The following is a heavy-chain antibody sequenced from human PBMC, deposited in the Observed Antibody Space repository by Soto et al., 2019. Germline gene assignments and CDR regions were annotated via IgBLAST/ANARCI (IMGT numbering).Heavy chain of an antibody. CDR2: ISADNGNT. CDR1: GYTFTSYA. D-gene: IGHD6-6*01. V-gene: IGHV1-3*01. J-gene: IGHJ4*02. Sequence: ASVKVSCKASGYTFTSYAMHWVRQAPGQRLEWMGWISADNGNTKYSQKFQGRVTMTRDTSTSTAYMELRSLRSDDTAVYYCARVSAARGQDPDYWGQGTLVTVSS. CDR3: ARVSAARGQDPDY.